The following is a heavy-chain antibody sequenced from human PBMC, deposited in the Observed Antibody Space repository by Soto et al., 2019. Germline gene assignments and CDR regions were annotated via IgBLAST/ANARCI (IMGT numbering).Heavy chain of an antibody. CDR1: GFTFGDYA. CDR3: TRLPPARRGYCSGGSCYPFDY. V-gene: IGHV3-49*04. J-gene: IGHJ4*02. CDR2: ITSKTYGGTT. Sequence: EVQLVDSGGGLVQPGRSLRLSCTASGFTFGDYAMIWVRQAPGKGLEWVGYITSKTYGGTTEYAASVKGRFTISRDDSKSLVYLQMNSLKTEDTAIYYCTRLPPARRGYCSGGSCYPFDYWGQGTLVTVSS. D-gene: IGHD2-15*01.